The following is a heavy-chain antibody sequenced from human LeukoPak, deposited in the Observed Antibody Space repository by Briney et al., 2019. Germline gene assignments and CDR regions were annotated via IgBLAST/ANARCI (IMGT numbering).Heavy chain of an antibody. CDR2: ITPSSSSR. CDR3: AKDRGWIQFSP. J-gene: IGHJ5*02. V-gene: IGHV3-23*01. D-gene: IGHD5-18*01. Sequence: GGSLRLSCAASGFTFSSYAMNWVRQAPGKGLEWVSGITPSSSSRYYAESVKGRFTISRDNSKNTVYLQVNSLRVEDTAVYYCAKDRGWIQFSPSGQRTLFTVSS. CDR1: GFTFSSYA.